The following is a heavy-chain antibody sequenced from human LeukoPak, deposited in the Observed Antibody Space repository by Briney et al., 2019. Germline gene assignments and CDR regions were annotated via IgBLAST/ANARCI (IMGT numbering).Heavy chain of an antibody. CDR1: GYTFTSYD. Sequence: APVKVSCKASGYTFTSYDINWVRQATGQGLEWMGWMNPNSGNTGYAQKFQGRVTITRNTSISTAYMELSSLRSEDTAVYYCARGQYYYDSSGSEEVGAFDIWGQGTMVTVSS. CDR2: MNPNSGNT. J-gene: IGHJ3*02. CDR3: ARGQYYYDSSGSEEVGAFDI. V-gene: IGHV1-8*03. D-gene: IGHD3-22*01.